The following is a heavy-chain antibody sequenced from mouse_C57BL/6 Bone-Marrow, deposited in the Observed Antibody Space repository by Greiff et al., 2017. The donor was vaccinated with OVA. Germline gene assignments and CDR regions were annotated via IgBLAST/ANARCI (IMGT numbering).Heavy chain of an antibody. V-gene: IGHV1-4*01. Sequence: VQLQQSGAELARPGASVKMSCKASGYTFTSYTMHWVKQRPGQGLEWIGYINPSSGYTKYNQKFKDKATLTADKSSSTAYMQLSSLTSEDSAVYYCTTGPNWVRFAYWGQGTLVTVSA. CDR2: INPSSGYT. CDR1: GYTFTSYT. D-gene: IGHD4-1*01. J-gene: IGHJ3*01. CDR3: TTGPNWVRFAY.